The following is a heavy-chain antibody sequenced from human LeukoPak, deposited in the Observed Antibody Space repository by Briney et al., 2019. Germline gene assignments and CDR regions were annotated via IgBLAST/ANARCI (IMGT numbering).Heavy chain of an antibody. CDR1: GFTFSSYE. V-gene: IGHV3-48*03. D-gene: IGHD2-21*01. CDR3: AREKTACGGDCYDS. J-gene: IGHJ4*02. Sequence: PGGPLRLSCAASGFTFSSYEMNWVRQAPGKGLGWVSYISSSGTPIHYADPVKGRFTISRDNAKNSLFLQMNSLRAEDTAVYYCAREKTACGGDCYDSWGQGTLVTVSS. CDR2: ISSSGTPI.